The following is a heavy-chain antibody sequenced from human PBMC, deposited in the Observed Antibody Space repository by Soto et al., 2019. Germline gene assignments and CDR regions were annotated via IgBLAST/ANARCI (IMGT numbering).Heavy chain of an antibody. CDR1: GGTFSSYA. D-gene: IGHD5-18*01. V-gene: IGHV1-69*13. CDR3: AREGLHVDTAKVPGNV. J-gene: IGHJ6*02. CDR2: IIPIFGTA. Sequence: GASVKVSCKASGGTFSSYAISWLRQSAGQGLEWMGGIIPIFGTANYAQKFQGRVTITADESTSTAYMELSSLRSEDTAVYYCAREGLHVDTAKVPGNVWGQGTTVTVSS.